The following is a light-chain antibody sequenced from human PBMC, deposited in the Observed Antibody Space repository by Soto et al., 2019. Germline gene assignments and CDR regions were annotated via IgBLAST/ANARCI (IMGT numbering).Light chain of an antibody. V-gene: IGLV1-44*01. Sequence: QSVLTQPPSASGTPGQRVTISCSGSSSNIGSNTVNWYQQLPGTAPKLLIYSNNQRPSGVPDRFSGSKSGTSASLAISGLQSEEEADYYSAAWDDSLNGYVFGTGTEVTVL. CDR3: AAWDDSLNGYV. CDR2: SNN. CDR1: SSNIGSNT. J-gene: IGLJ1*01.